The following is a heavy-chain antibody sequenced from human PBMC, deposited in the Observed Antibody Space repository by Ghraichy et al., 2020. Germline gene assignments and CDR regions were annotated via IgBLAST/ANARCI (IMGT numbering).Heavy chain of an antibody. J-gene: IGHJ3*02. CDR3: ARDPPRGVVILPAPGAFDI. CDR1: GFTFSRSS. CDR2: ICSSNIFI. V-gene: IGHV3-21*01. D-gene: IGHD3-10*01. Sequence: GESLNISCAASGFTFSRSSMNWVRQAPGKGLEWVSSICSSNIFIYYADSVKGRFTISRDNAKNSLYLQMNSLRAEDTAVYYCARDPPRGVVILPAPGAFDIWGQGTKVTVSS.